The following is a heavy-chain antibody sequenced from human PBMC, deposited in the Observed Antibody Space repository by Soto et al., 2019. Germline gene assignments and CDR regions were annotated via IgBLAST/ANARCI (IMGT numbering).Heavy chain of an antibody. V-gene: IGHV1-3*01. CDR2: INAGNGNT. CDR3: AREYYYYDSSGLVWYFDY. CDR1: GYTFTSYA. D-gene: IGHD3-22*01. Sequence: ASVKVSCKASGYTFTSYAMHWVRQAPGQRLEWMGWINAGNGNTKYSQKFQGRVTITRDTSASTAYMELSSLRSEDTAVYYCAREYYYYDSSGLVWYFDYWGQGTLVTVSS. J-gene: IGHJ4*02.